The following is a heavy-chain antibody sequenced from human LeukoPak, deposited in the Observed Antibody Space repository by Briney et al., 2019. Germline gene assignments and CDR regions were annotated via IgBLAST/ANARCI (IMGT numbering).Heavy chain of an antibody. CDR1: GFDFSGFS. CDR2: MDEYGSDI. CDR3: ARARASYNPFDY. Sequence: PGGSLRLSCVVSGFDFSGFSMSWVRQAPGKGLEWVAIMDEYGSDIFYVESVKGRFTISRDNAKNSLYLQMNSLRAEDTAVYYCARARASYNPFDYWGQGTLVTVSS. V-gene: IGHV3-7*01. J-gene: IGHJ4*02. D-gene: IGHD5-24*01.